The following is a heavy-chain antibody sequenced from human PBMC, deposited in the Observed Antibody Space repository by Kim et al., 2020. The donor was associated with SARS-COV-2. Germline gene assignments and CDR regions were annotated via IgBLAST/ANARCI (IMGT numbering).Heavy chain of an antibody. CDR1: GFTFSSYE. Sequence: GGSLRLSCAASGFTFSSYEMNWVRQAPGKGLEWVSYISSSGSTIYYADSVKGRFTISRANAKNSLHLQMNSLRAEDTAVYYCARDAASFSDILTSYYYRCFDYWGQGTLVAVSS. J-gene: IGHJ4*02. CDR2: ISSSGSTI. V-gene: IGHV3-48*03. CDR3: ARDAASFSDILTSYYYRCFDY. D-gene: IGHD3-9*01.